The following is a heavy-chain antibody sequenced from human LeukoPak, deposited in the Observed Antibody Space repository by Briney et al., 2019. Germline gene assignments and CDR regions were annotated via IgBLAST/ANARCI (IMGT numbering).Heavy chain of an antibody. D-gene: IGHD5-12*01. CDR1: GGSISSGGYY. CDR3: ARGSGYDYNLDY. J-gene: IGHJ4*02. V-gene: IGHV4-30-4*08. CDR2: IYYSGST. Sequence: TSETLSLTCTVSGGSISSGGYYWSWIRQPPGKGLEWIGYIYYSGSTYYNPSLKSRVTISVDTSKNQFSLKLSSVTAADTAVYYCARGSGYDYNLDYWGQGTLVTVSS.